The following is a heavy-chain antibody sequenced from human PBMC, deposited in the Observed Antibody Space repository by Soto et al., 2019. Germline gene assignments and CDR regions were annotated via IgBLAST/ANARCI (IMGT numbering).Heavy chain of an antibody. J-gene: IGHJ4*02. CDR3: GRAGFSTNWHFDS. CDR2: IWFDGATK. CDR1: GFTFSDYA. D-gene: IGHD6-13*01. Sequence: GGSLTLSCAACGFTFSDYAMHWVRQAPGKGLEWVASIWFDGATKYYADSVKGRFTISRDNSKNTVYLQMNSLRAEASALYHCGRAGFSTNWHFDSWGQGTLVTVS. V-gene: IGHV3-33*01.